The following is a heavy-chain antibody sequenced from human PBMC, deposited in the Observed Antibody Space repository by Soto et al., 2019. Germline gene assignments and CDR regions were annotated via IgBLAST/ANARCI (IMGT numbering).Heavy chain of an antibody. CDR2: ISGSGGST. J-gene: IGHJ3*02. Sequence: GGSLKLSCAASGFTFSSYAMSWVRQAPGKGLEWVSAISGSGGSTYYADSVKGRFTISRDNSKNTLYLQMNSLRAEDTAVYYCAKDLRGIAAEPSGTAFDIWGQGTMVTVSS. V-gene: IGHV3-23*01. D-gene: IGHD6-13*01. CDR1: GFTFSSYA. CDR3: AKDLRGIAAEPSGTAFDI.